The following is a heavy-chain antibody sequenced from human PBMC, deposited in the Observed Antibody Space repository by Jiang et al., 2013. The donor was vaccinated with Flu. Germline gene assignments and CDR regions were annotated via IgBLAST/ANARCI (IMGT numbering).Heavy chain of an antibody. J-gene: IGHJ4*02. Sequence: VQLLESGGDLVQPGGSLRLSCAASGFTFNDFAVSWVRQVPGKGLEWVSTSSGRGGSTYYADSVKGRFTISRDSSKNMVSLQMKSLRVGDTAVYYCAKHQEASGLISSFFDFWGQGIRVTVSS. CDR1: GFTFNDFA. CDR3: AKHQEASGLISSFFDF. V-gene: IGHV3-23*01. CDR2: SSGRGGST. D-gene: IGHD2-21*02.